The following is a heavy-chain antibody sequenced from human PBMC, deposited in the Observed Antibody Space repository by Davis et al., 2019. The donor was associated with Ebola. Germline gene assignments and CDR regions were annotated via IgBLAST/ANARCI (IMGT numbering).Heavy chain of an antibody. V-gene: IGHV7-4-1*02. CDR1: GYTFTSYA. CDR2: INTNTGNP. D-gene: IGHD2-8*01. J-gene: IGHJ6*04. Sequence: AASVKASCKASGYTFTSYAMNWVRQAPGQGLEWMGWINTNTGNPTYAQGFTGRFVFSLDTSVSTAYLQISSLKAEDTAVYYCARDGDCTNGVCYSHYGMDVWGKGTTVTVSS. CDR3: ARDGDCTNGVCYSHYGMDV.